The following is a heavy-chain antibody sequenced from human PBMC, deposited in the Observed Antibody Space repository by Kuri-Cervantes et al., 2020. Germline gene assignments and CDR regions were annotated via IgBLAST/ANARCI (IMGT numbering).Heavy chain of an antibody. D-gene: IGHD4-17*01. V-gene: IGHV4-34*01. CDR1: GGSFSGYY. Sequence: ESLKISCAVYGGSFSGYYWSWIRQPPGKGLEWIGEINHSGSTNYNPSLKSRVTISVDTSKNQFSLKLSSVTAADTAVYYCASMTTGNFDYWGQGTLVTVSS. J-gene: IGHJ4*02. CDR3: ASMTTGNFDY. CDR2: INHSGST.